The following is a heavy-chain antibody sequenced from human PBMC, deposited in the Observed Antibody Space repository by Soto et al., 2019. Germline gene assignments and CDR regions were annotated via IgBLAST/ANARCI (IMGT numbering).Heavy chain of an antibody. J-gene: IGHJ6*02. CDR2: INPNSGGT. Sequence: ASVKVSCKASGYTLTGYYMHWVRQAPGQGLEWMGWINPNSGGTNYAQKFQGRVTMTRDTSISTAYMELSRLRYDDTAVYYCARDRRIAFYGMDVWGQGSTVTVSS. CDR3: ARDRRIAFYGMDV. D-gene: IGHD6-13*01. CDR1: GYTLTGYY. V-gene: IGHV1-2*02.